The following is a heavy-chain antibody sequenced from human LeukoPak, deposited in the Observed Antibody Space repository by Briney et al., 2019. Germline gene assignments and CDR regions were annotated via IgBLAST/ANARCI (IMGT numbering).Heavy chain of an antibody. CDR3: ARELFCDYGASRHFDY. Sequence: PGGSLRLSCAASGFTVSSNYMSWVRQAPGKGLERVSVIYSGGSTYYADSVKGRFTISRDNSKNTLYLQMNSLRAEDTAVYYCARELFCDYGASRHFDYWGQGTLVTVSS. CDR2: IYSGGST. D-gene: IGHD4-17*01. J-gene: IGHJ4*02. V-gene: IGHV3-66*02. CDR1: GFTVSSNY.